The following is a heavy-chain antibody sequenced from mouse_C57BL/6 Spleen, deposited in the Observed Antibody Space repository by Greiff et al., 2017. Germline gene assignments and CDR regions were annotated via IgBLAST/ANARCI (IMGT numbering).Heavy chain of an antibody. CDR3: ARRTAQAPFCD. V-gene: IGHV1-82*01. Sequence: QVQLQQSGPELVKPGASVKISCKASGYAFSSSWMNWVKQRPGKGLEWIGRIYPGDGDTNYNGKFKGKATLTADKSSSTAYMQLSSLTSEDSAVYFGARRTAQAPFCDWGQVTTLTVSS. CDR1: GYAFSSSW. J-gene: IGHJ2*01. D-gene: IGHD3-2*02. CDR2: IYPGDGDT.